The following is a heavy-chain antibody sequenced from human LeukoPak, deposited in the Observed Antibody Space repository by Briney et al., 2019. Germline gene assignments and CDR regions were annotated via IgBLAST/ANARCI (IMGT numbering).Heavy chain of an antibody. CDR3: AKEVVPAAKGVYYYGMDV. CDR1: GFTFSSYA. CDR2: LSGSGGST. V-gene: IGHV3-23*01. D-gene: IGHD2-2*01. Sequence: GGSLGLSYASSGFTFSSYAMSWVRQAPGKGLEWVSALSGSGGSTYCADAAKGRFTISRENSKNTLYLQMNSLRAEDTAVYYCAKEVVPAAKGVYYYGMDVWGQGTTVTVSS. J-gene: IGHJ6*02.